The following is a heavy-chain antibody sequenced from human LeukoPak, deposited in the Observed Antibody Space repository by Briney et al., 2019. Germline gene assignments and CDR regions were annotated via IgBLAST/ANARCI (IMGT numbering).Heavy chain of an antibody. Sequence: AGSLRLSCAASGFTFSGYAMNWVRQAPGKGLDWVSGITGSGGSTYYADSGKGRFTISRDNSKNTLFLQMNNLRADDTAVYYCAKVRLETSGGRGFDYWGQGTLVTVSS. V-gene: IGHV3-23*01. CDR3: AKVRLETSGGRGFDY. CDR2: ITGSGGST. J-gene: IGHJ4*02. D-gene: IGHD1-1*01. CDR1: GFTFSGYA.